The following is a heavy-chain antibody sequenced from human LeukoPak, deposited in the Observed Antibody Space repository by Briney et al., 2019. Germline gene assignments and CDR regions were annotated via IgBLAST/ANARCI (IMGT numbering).Heavy chain of an antibody. D-gene: IGHD1-26*01. CDR3: ARDMMGATLYFDS. V-gene: IGHV3-23*01. Sequence: GGTLRLSCATSGFTFSIYGMSWVRQAPGKGLEWVSAISGSGGRTYNADSMKGRFTISRDNSKNTLYLQMNSLRVEDTAVYYCARDMMGATLYFDSWGQGTLVTVSS. CDR2: ISGSGGRT. J-gene: IGHJ4*02. CDR1: GFTFSIYG.